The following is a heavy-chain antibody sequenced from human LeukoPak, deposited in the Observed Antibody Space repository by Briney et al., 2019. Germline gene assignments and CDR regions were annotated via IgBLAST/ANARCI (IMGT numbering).Heavy chain of an antibody. D-gene: IGHD6-13*01. J-gene: IGHJ3*02. CDR3: ARDGYSSSFDAFDI. CDR1: GGSISSSSYY. CDR2: IYYSGST. V-gene: IGHV4-39*07. Sequence: PSETLSLTCTVSGGSISSSSYYWGWIRQPPGKGLEWIGSIYYSGSTYYNPSLKSRVTISVDTSKNQFSLKLSSVTAADTAVYYCARDGYSSSFDAFDIWGQGTMVTVSS.